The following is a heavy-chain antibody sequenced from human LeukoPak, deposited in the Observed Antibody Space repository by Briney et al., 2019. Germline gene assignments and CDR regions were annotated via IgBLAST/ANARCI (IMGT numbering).Heavy chain of an antibody. D-gene: IGHD2-15*01. CDR3: ARDMRYCSGGSCYSGWFDP. V-gene: IGHV1-18*01. CDR2: ISAYNGNT. CDR1: GYTFTSYG. J-gene: IGHJ5*02. Sequence: ASVTVSCKASGYTFTSYGISWVRQAPGQGLEWMGWISAYNGNTNYAQKLQGRVTMTTDTSTSTAYMELRSLRSDDTAVYYCARDMRYCSGGSCYSGWFDPWGQGTLVTVSS.